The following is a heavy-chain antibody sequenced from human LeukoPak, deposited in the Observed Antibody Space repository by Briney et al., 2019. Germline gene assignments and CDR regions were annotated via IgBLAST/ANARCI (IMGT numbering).Heavy chain of an antibody. CDR2: MNPNSGNT. Sequence: GASVKVSCKASGYTFTSYDINWVRQATGQGLEWMGWMNPNSGNTGYAQKFQGRVTMPRNTSISTAYMELSSLRSEDTAVYYCARLLRFLGWTTYYYYYYMDVWGKGTTVTVSS. CDR3: ARLLRFLGWTTYYYYYYMDV. J-gene: IGHJ6*03. D-gene: IGHD3-3*01. CDR1: GYTFTSYD. V-gene: IGHV1-8*01.